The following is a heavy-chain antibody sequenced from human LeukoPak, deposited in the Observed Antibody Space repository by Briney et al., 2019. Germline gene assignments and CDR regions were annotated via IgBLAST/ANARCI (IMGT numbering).Heavy chain of an antibody. CDR3: ARLGYCSGGSCYPFDP. Sequence: SETLSLTCTVSGGSISSGGYYWSWIRQHPGKGPEWIGYIYYSGSTYYNPSLKSRVTISVDTSKNQFSLKLSSVTAADTAVYYCARLGYCSGGSCYPFDPWGQGTLVTVSS. D-gene: IGHD2-15*01. J-gene: IGHJ5*02. CDR1: GGSISSGGYY. V-gene: IGHV4-31*03. CDR2: IYYSGST.